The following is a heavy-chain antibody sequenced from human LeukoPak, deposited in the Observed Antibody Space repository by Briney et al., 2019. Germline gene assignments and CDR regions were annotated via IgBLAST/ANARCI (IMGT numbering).Heavy chain of an antibody. CDR2: IYYSGTT. D-gene: IGHD6-13*01. CDR3: AREGYASNWYPD. J-gene: IGHJ4*02. Sequence: PSETLSLTCTVSGGSISSSYWAWIRQPPGKGLEWIGYIYYSGTTNYNPSLKSRVTISADTSKNQFSLKLRSVTAADTAMYYCAREGYASNWYPDWGQGTLVTVSS. V-gene: IGHV4-59*01. CDR1: GGSISSSY.